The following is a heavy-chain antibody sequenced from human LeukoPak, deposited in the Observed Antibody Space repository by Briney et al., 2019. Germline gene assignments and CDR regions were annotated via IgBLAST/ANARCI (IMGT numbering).Heavy chain of an antibody. CDR1: GGSISSYY. CDR3: ARDLGSSWYDAFDI. Sequence: PSETLSLNCTVSGGSISSYYWSWIRQPPGKGLEGIGYIYYSGSTNYNPSLKSRVTISVDTSKNQFSLKLSSVTAADTAVYYCARDLGSSWYDAFDIWGQGTMVTVSS. D-gene: IGHD6-13*01. J-gene: IGHJ3*02. V-gene: IGHV4-59*01. CDR2: IYYSGST.